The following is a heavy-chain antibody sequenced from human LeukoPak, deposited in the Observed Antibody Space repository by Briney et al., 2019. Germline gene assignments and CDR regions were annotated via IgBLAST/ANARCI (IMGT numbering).Heavy chain of an antibody. CDR1: GFTFSSYG. CDR2: IRYDGSNK. V-gene: IGHV3-30*02. J-gene: IGHJ3*02. Sequence: GGSLRLSCAASGFTFSSYGMHWVRQAPGKGLEWVAFIRYDGSNKYYADSVKGRFTISRDNSKNTLYLQMNSLRAEDTAVYYCASHPEQWLHAFDIWGQGTMVTVSS. D-gene: IGHD6-19*01. CDR3: ASHPEQWLHAFDI.